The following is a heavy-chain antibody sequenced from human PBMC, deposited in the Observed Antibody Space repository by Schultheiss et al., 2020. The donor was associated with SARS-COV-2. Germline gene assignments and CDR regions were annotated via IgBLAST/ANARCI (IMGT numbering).Heavy chain of an antibody. J-gene: IGHJ3*02. V-gene: IGHV4-39*07. CDR2: INHSGST. D-gene: IGHD3-22*01. CDR1: GGSISSSSYY. Sequence: SETLSLTCTVSGGSISSSSYYWSWIRQPPGKGLEWIGEINHSGSTNYNPSLKSRVTISVDKSKNQFSLKLSSVTAADTAVYYCARDRRYYDSSGYYLGAFDIWGQGTMVTVSS. CDR3: ARDRRYYDSSGYYLGAFDI.